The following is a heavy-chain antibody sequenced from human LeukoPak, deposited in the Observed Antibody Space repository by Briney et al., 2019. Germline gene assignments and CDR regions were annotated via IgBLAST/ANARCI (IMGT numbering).Heavy chain of an antibody. V-gene: IGHV3-53*01. CDR2: IYSGGST. CDR3: AREAVTRNYFDY. Sequence: GGSLRLSCAASGFTVSSNYMNWVRQAPGKGLEWVSVIYSGGSTYYADSVKGRFTISRDNSKSTLYLQMNSLRAEDTAVYYCAREAVTRNYFDYWGQGTLVTVSS. D-gene: IGHD4-17*01. CDR1: GFTVSSNY. J-gene: IGHJ4*02.